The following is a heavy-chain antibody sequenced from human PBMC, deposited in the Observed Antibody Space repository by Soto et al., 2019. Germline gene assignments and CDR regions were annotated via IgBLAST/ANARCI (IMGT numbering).Heavy chain of an antibody. CDR1: GFTFSSYG. CDR3: AKILSDKAMPYYYYGMDV. J-gene: IGHJ6*02. D-gene: IGHD5-18*01. V-gene: IGHV3-30*18. Sequence: GGSLRLSCAASGFTFSSYGMHWVRQAPGKGLEWVAVISYDGSNKYYSDSVKGRFTISRDNSKNTLYLQMNSLRAEDTAVYYCAKILSDKAMPYYYYGMDVWGQGTTVTVSS. CDR2: ISYDGSNK.